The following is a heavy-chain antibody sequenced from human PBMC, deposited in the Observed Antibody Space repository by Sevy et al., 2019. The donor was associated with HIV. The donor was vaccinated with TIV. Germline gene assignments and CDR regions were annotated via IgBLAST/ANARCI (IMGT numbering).Heavy chain of an antibody. J-gene: IGHJ6*02. V-gene: IGHV1-2*02. CDR1: GYSFTDYY. CDR3: ARARRVTTVYYYYGMDV. Sequence: ASVKVSCKASGYSFTDYYMHWVRQAPGQGLEWMAWINPKNDVTNYAQKFQGRVTMTRETSTSTAYMELTRLRSDDTAMYYCARARRVTTVYYYYGMDVWGQGTTVTVSS. CDR2: INPKNDVT. D-gene: IGHD5-18*01.